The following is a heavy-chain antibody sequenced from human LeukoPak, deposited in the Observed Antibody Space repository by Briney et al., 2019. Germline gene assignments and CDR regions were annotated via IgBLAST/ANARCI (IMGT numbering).Heavy chain of an antibody. J-gene: IGHJ5*02. CDR3: ARYYLQWLARSTNWFDP. CDR1: GCSISSSSYY. Sequence: SETLSLTCTVSGCSISSSSYYWGWIRQPPGKGLEWIGSIYYSGSTYYNPSLKSRVTISVDPSKNQFSLKLSSVTAADTAVYYCARYYLQWLARSTNWFDPWGQGTLVTVSS. D-gene: IGHD6-19*01. V-gene: IGHV4-39*07. CDR2: IYYSGST.